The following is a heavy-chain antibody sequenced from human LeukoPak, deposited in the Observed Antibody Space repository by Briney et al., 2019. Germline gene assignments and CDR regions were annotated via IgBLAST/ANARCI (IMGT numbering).Heavy chain of an antibody. CDR3: ARRRPVGSGRTNWFDP. CDR1: GGSFSGYY. J-gene: IGHJ5*02. CDR2: INHSGSI. D-gene: IGHD3-10*01. Sequence: SETLSLTCAVYGGSFSGYYWSWIRQPPGKGLEWFGEINHSGSINYNPSLKSRVTISVDTSKNQFSLKLSSVTAADTAVYYCARRRPVGSGRTNWFDPWGQGTLVTVSS. V-gene: IGHV4-34*01.